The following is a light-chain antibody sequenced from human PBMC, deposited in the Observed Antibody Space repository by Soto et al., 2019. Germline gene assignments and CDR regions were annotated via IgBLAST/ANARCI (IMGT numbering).Light chain of an antibody. J-gene: IGLJ1*01. V-gene: IGLV2-14*03. CDR1: SSGVGGYNY. CDR2: DVS. CDR3: SSYKSSSTLFV. Sequence: QSVLTHPASVSGSTGQSITISCTGTSSGVGGYNYVSWYQQHPGKAPKLMIYDVSARPSGVSNRFSGSKSGNTASLTISGLQAEDEADYYCSSYKSSSTLFVFGTGTKVTVL.